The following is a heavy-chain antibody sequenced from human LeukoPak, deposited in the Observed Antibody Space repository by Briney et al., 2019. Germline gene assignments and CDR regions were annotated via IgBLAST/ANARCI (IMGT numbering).Heavy chain of an antibody. V-gene: IGHV4-59*01. J-gene: IGHJ6*02. D-gene: IGHD2-2*01. Sequence: PSETLSLTCTVSGGSISSYYWSWIRQPPGKGLEWIGYIYYSGSTNYNPSLKSRVTISVDTSKNQFSLKLSSLTAADTAVYYCARSVPAAGYGMDVWGRGTTVTVSS. CDR3: ARSVPAAGYGMDV. CDR1: GGSISSYY. CDR2: IYYSGST.